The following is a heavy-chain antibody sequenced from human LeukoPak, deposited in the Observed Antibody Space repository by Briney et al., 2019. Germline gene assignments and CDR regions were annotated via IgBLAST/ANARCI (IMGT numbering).Heavy chain of an antibody. J-gene: IGHJ4*02. V-gene: IGHV4-61*02. CDR2: IYASGST. CDR1: GGFINSGSLY. Sequence: SETLSLTCTVSGGFINSGSLYWSWIRQPAGKGLEWIGRIYASGSTNYNPSLKSRVTISVDTSKNQFSLKLTSVTAADTAVYYCAREFADWGQGALVTVSS. CDR3: AREFAD.